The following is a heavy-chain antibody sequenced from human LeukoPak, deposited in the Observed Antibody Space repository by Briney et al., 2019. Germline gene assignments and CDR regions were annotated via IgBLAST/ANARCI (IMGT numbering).Heavy chain of an antibody. Sequence: SETLSLTCAVSGGSIISGGYSWSWIRQPPGKGLEWIGYIYHSGSTYYNPSLKSRVTISVDRSKNQFSLKLSSVTAADTAVYYCARGVNCSGGSCYPANYFDYWGQGTLVTVSS. J-gene: IGHJ4*02. CDR1: GGSIISGGYS. CDR3: ARGVNCSGGSCYPANYFDY. D-gene: IGHD2-15*01. V-gene: IGHV4-30-2*01. CDR2: IYHSGST.